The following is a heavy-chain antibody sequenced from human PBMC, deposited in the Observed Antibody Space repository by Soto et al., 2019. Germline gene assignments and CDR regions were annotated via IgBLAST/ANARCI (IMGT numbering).Heavy chain of an antibody. J-gene: IGHJ4*02. Sequence: QVLLQESGPGLVQPSGTLSLSCAVSGGPISSGYFWGWVRQPPGKGLEWLGDISHSGTVNYNPSLKSRVTISMDKSKIQFSLKLNSVTAADTAVYYCARSFGWYAIDYWGQGILVIVSS. CDR3: ARSFGWYAIDY. CDR1: GGPISSGYF. CDR2: ISHSGTV. D-gene: IGHD6-19*01. V-gene: IGHV4-4*02.